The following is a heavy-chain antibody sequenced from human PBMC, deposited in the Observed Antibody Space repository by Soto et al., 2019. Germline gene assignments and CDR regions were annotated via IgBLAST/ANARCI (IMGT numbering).Heavy chain of an antibody. V-gene: IGHV3-30*18. J-gene: IGHJ4*02. D-gene: IGHD2-15*01. CDR3: AKHMVVVVVVAALNN. Sequence: QVQLVESGGGVVQPGRSLRLSCAASGFTFSSYGMHWVRQAPGKGLEWVAGISYDGSNKYYADSVKGRFTISRDNSKNTLYLQMNSIGVEDTAVYYCAKHMVVVVVVAALNNWGQGTLVTVSS. CDR1: GFTFSSYG. CDR2: ISYDGSNK.